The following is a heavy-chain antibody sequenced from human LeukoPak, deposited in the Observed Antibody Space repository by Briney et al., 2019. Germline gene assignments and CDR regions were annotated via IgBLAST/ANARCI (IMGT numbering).Heavy chain of an antibody. D-gene: IGHD3-10*01. CDR2: IWYDGSNK. Sequence: GGSLRLSCAASGFTFSSYGMHWVRQAPGKGLEWVAVIWYDGSNKYYADSVKGRFTISRDNSKNTLYLQMNSLRAEDTAVYYCARGLNYYYGSGVIGDYRGQGTLVTVSS. V-gene: IGHV3-33*01. CDR3: ARGLNYYYGSGVIGDY. J-gene: IGHJ4*02. CDR1: GFTFSSYG.